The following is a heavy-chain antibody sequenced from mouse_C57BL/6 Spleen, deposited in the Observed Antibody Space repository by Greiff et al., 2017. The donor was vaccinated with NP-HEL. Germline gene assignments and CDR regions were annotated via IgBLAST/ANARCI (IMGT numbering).Heavy chain of an antibody. V-gene: IGHV1-82*01. CDR3: AVTGSWFAY. CDR1: GYAFSSSW. Sequence: QVQLQQSGPELVKPGASVKISCKASGYAFSSSWMNWVKQRPGKGLEWIGRIYPGDGDTNYNGKFKGKATLTADKSSSTAYMQLSSLTSEYSAVYFCAVTGSWFAYWGQGTLVTVSA. D-gene: IGHD4-1*01. J-gene: IGHJ3*01. CDR2: IYPGDGDT.